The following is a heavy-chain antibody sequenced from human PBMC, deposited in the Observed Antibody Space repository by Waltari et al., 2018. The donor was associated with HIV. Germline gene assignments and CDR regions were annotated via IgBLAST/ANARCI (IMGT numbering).Heavy chain of an antibody. J-gene: IGHJ6*02. Sequence: LVKPSETLSLTCTVSGGSISSYYWSWIRQPPGKGLEWIGYIYYSGSTNYNPSLKSRVTISVDTSKNQFSLKLSSVTAADTAVYYCARDSGIAVAGSFLESYGMDVWGQGTTVTVSS. CDR2: IYYSGST. CDR1: GGSISSYY. D-gene: IGHD6-19*01. V-gene: IGHV4-59*01. CDR3: ARDSGIAVAGSFLESYGMDV.